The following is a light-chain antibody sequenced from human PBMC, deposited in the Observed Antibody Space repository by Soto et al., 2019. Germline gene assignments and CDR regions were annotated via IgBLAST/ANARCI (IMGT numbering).Light chain of an antibody. Sequence: QSALTQPPSASGSPGQSVTISCTGTSSDVGAYNYVSWYRQYPGKAPKLMIYEVTKRPSGVPDRFSGSKSGNTASLTVSGLQAEDEADYYCTSYVGNNIWVFGGGTKVTVL. CDR2: EVT. V-gene: IGLV2-8*01. J-gene: IGLJ3*02. CDR1: SSDVGAYNY. CDR3: TSYVGNNIWV.